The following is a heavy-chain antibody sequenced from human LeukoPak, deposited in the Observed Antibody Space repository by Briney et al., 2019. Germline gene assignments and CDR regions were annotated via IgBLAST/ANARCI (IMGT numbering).Heavy chain of an antibody. Sequence: SETLSLTCTVSGGSISSSSYYWGWIRQPPGKGLEWIGEINHSGSTNYNPSLKSRVTISVDTSKNQFSLKLSSVTAADTAVYYCARLGRPRGWYGKGAFDIWGQGTMVTVSS. CDR3: ARLGRPRGWYGKGAFDI. J-gene: IGHJ3*02. CDR2: INHSGST. D-gene: IGHD6-19*01. CDR1: GGSISSSSYY. V-gene: IGHV4-39*07.